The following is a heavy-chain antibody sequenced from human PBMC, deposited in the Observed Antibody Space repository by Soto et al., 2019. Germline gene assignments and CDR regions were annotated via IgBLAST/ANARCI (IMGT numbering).Heavy chain of an antibody. CDR2: IYYSGST. J-gene: IGHJ5*02. V-gene: IGHV4-39*01. CDR3: ATSNWFDP. CDR1: GGSISSSSYY. Sequence: QLQLQESGPGLVKPSETLSLTCTVSGGSISSSSYYWGWIRQPPGKGLEWIGYIYYSGSTYYNPSLKSRVTISVDTSKNQFSLKLTSVPAADTAVYYCATSNWFDPWGQGTLVTVSS.